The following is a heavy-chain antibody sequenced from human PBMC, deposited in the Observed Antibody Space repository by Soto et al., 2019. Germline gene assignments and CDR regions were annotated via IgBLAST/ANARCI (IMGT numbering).Heavy chain of an antibody. CDR2: IYYSGST. CDR3: ARVPGP. CDR1: GDTICSYE. J-gene: IGHJ5*02. V-gene: IGHV4-59*12. Sequence: SETLSLTCTVSGDTICSYEWGGIRKPPGKGLEWIGYIYYSGSTNYNPSLKSRVTISVDTSKNQFSLKLSSVTAADTAVYYCARVPGPWGQGTLVTVSS.